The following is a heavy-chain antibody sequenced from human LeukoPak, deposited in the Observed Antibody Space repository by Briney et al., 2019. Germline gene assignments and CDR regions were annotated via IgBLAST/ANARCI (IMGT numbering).Heavy chain of an antibody. V-gene: IGHV4-31*03. CDR1: GGSISSGGYY. Sequence: SETLSLTCTVSGGSISSGGYYWSWIRQHPGKGLEWIGYIYYSGSTYYNPSLKSRVTISVDTSKNQFSLKLSSVTAADTAVYYCATGIAAAGTATFDYWGQGTLVTVSS. CDR3: ATGIAAAGTATFDY. CDR2: IYYSGST. J-gene: IGHJ4*02. D-gene: IGHD6-13*01.